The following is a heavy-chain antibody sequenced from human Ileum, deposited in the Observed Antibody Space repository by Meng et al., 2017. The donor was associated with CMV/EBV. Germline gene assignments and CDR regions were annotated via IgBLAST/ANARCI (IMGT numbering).Heavy chain of an antibody. CDR3: TRLSEDPVRGVIQAFDY. CDR1: GFTFSDHY. CDR2: IRHKASSYTT. D-gene: IGHD3-10*01. Sequence: GGSLRLSCAGTGFTFSDHYIDWVRQAPGKGLEWVGRIRHKASSYTTLYAASVEGRFTVSRDESKNSVYLQMNSLKTEDTAVYYCTRLSEDPVRGVIQAFDYWGQGALVTISS. V-gene: IGHV3-72*01. J-gene: IGHJ4*02.